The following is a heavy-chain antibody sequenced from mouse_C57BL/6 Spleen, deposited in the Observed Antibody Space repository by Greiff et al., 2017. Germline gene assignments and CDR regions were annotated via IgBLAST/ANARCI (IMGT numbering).Heavy chain of an antibody. CDR1: GFTFSDYG. CDR3: ARKIYGSRGYFDV. J-gene: IGHJ1*03. CDR2: ISSGSSTI. D-gene: IGHD1-1*01. Sequence: EVKLMESGGGLVKPGGSLKLSCAASGFTFSDYGMHWVRQAPEKGLEWVAYISSGSSTIYYADTVKGRFTISRDNAKNTLFLQMTSLRSEDTAMYYCARKIYGSRGYFDVWGTGTTVTVSS. V-gene: IGHV5-17*01.